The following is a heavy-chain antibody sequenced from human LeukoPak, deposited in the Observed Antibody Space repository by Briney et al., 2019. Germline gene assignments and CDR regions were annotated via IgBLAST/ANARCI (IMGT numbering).Heavy chain of an antibody. J-gene: IGHJ3*02. D-gene: IGHD6-19*01. V-gene: IGHV1-18*01. CDR3: ARDLGTSGSGWYGDAFDI. CDR2: ISAYNGNT. CDR1: GYTFTSYG. Sequence: ASVKVSCKASGYTFTSYGISWVRQAPGQGLEWMGWISAYNGNTNYAQKLQGRVTMTTDTSTSTAYMELRSLRSDDTAVYYCARDLGTSGSGWYGDAFDIWGQGTMVTVSS.